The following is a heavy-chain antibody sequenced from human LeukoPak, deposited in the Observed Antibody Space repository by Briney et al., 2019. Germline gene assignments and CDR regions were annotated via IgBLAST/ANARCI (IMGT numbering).Heavy chain of an antibody. J-gene: IGHJ4*02. CDR2: IYYSGST. CDR1: GGSISSSSYY. D-gene: IGHD6-6*01. CDR3: ARDGGGYSSSIYFDY. V-gene: IGHV4-39*07. Sequence: SETLSLTCTVSGGSISSSSYYWGWIRQPPGKGLEWIGSIYYSGSTYYNPSLKSRVTISVDTSKNQFSLKLSSVTAADTAVYYCARDGGGYSSSIYFDYWGQGTLVTVS.